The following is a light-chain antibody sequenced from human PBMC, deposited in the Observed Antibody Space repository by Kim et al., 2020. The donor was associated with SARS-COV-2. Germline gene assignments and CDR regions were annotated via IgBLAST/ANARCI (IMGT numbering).Light chain of an antibody. J-gene: IGKJ4*01. CDR1: QSVSYN. CDR3: QQYNNWPPLT. Sequence: EIVMTQSPATLSVFPGERATLSCRASQSVSYNLAWYQQKPGQAPRLLIYGTPARATGIPARFSGSGSGTDFTLTINSLQSEDFAVYYCQQYNNWPPLTFGGGTKVDIK. CDR2: GTP. V-gene: IGKV3-15*01.